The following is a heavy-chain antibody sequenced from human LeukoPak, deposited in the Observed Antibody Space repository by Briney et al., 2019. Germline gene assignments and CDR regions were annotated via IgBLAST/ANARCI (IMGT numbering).Heavy chain of an antibody. J-gene: IGHJ6*03. D-gene: IGHD2-2*01. CDR1: GGTFSSYA. Sequence: ASVKVSCKASGGTFSSYAISWVRQAPGQGLEWMGGIIPICGTANYAQKFQGRVTITTDESTSTAYMELSSLRSEDTAVYYCARAPRYCSSTSCYHHYYMDVCGKGTTVTVSS. V-gene: IGHV1-69*05. CDR2: IIPICGTA. CDR3: ARAPRYCSSTSCYHHYYMDV.